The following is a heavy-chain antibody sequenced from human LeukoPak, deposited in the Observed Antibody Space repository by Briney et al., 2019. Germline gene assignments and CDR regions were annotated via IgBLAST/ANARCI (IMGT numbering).Heavy chain of an antibody. J-gene: IGHJ4*02. CDR2: IYYSGST. CDR3: AVSGYESYYFDY. D-gene: IGHD5-12*01. V-gene: IGHV4-59*01. CDR1: GGSISSYY. Sequence: PSETLSLTCTVSGGSISSYYWSWIRQPPGKGLEWIGYIYYSGSTNYNPSLKSRVTISVDTSKNQFSLKLSSVTAADTAVYYCAVSGYESYYFDYWGQGTLVTVSS.